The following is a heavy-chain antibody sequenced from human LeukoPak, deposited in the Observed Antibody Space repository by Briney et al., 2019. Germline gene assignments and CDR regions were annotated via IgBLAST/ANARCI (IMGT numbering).Heavy chain of an antibody. D-gene: IGHD6-25*01. CDR3: AIRKQRVVPPRAYPYYYGMDV. Sequence: SETLSLTCTVSGGSISSYYWSWIRQPPGKGLEWIGYIYYSGSTNYNPSLKSRVTISVDTSKNQFSLKLSSVTAADTAVYYCAIRKQRVVPPRAYPYYYGMDVWGQGTTVTVSS. J-gene: IGHJ6*02. CDR1: GGSISSYY. CDR2: IYYSGST. V-gene: IGHV4-59*01.